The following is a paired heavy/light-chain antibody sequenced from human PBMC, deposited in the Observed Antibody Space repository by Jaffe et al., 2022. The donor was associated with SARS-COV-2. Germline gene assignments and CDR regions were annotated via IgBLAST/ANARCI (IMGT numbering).Light chain of an antibody. CDR2: KAS. CDR1: QSISSW. J-gene: IGKJ1*01. V-gene: IGKV1-5*03. CDR3: QQYNSYFRT. Sequence: DIQMTQSPSTLSAFVGDRVTITCRASQSISSWLAWYQQKPGKAPKLLIYKASSLESGVPSRFRGSGSGTEFTLTISSLQPDDFATYYCQQYNSYFRTFGQGTKVEIK.
Heavy chain of an antibody. CDR3: ARHYTRYDPVDY. V-gene: IGHV5-51*01. CDR1: GYTFTTYW. CDR2: IYPGDSDT. Sequence: EVQLVQSGADVKKPGESLKISCTVSGYTFTTYWIAWVRQMPGKGLEWMGIIYPGDSDTKYSPSFQGQVTISADRSISTAYLQWSSLKASDTAMYYCARHYTRYDPVDYWGQGTLVTVSS. D-gene: IGHD3-16*01. J-gene: IGHJ4*02.